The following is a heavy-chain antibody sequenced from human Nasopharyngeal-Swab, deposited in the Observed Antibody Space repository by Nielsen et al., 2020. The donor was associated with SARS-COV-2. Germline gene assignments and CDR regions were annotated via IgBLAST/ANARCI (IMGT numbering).Heavy chain of an antibody. J-gene: IGHJ4*02. CDR3: ARDQAYYYDSSGYAYFDY. CDR2: ISSSGSTI. D-gene: IGHD3-22*01. V-gene: IGHV3-48*03. CDR1: GFTFSSYE. Sequence: GGSLRLSCAASGFTFSSYEMNWVRQAPGKGLEWVSYISSSGSTIYYADSVKGRFTTSRDNAKNSLYLQMNSLRAEDTAVYYCARDQAYYYDSSGYAYFDYWGQGTLVTVSS.